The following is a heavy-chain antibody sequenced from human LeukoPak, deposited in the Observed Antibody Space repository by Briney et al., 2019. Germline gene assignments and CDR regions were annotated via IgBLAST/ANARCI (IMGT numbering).Heavy chain of an antibody. Sequence: SVKVSCKASGGTFSSYAISWVRQAPGQGLEWMGGIIPTFGTANYAQKFQGRVTITADESTSTAYMELSSLRSEDTAVYYCARDGRYCSGGSCSYYYYGMDVWGQGTTVTVSS. V-gene: IGHV1-69*13. CDR3: ARDGRYCSGGSCSYYYYGMDV. J-gene: IGHJ6*02. D-gene: IGHD2-15*01. CDR2: IIPTFGTA. CDR1: GGTFSSYA.